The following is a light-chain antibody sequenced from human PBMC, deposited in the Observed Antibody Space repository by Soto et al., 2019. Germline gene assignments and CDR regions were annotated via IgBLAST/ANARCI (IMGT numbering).Light chain of an antibody. Sequence: QSALPQPASVSGSPGQSITISCTGTSSDVGGYNYVSWYQQHPGKAPKLMICEVSNRPSGISNRFSGSKSGNTASLTISGLQAEDEADYYCSSYTSSSTLVFGGGTKVTVL. V-gene: IGLV2-14*01. J-gene: IGLJ2*01. CDR3: SSYTSSSTLV. CDR2: EVS. CDR1: SSDVGGYNY.